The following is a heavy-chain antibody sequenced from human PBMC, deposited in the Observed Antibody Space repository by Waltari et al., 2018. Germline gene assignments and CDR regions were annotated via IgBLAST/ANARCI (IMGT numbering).Heavy chain of an antibody. CDR2: MYSEGDNR. Sequence: RQAPGKGLEWVAVMYSEGDNRYYGDSVRGRFMISRDNFKNMLYLQMNSLRAEDTAVYYCAKDQGTGWHGIDYWGQGTLVTVSA. D-gene: IGHD6-19*01. J-gene: IGHJ4*02. V-gene: IGHV3-33*06. CDR3: AKDQGTGWHGIDY.